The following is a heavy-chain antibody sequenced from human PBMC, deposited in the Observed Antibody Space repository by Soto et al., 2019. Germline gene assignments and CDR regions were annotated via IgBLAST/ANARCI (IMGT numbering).Heavy chain of an antibody. Sequence: EVQLVESGGGLVQPGGSLRLSCAASGFTFSSYWMSWVRQAPGKGLEWVANIKPDGSEKYFVDSVKGRFTISRDNAKNSLYLQMNSLRAEDTAVYYCARVRTPFKYYFDYWGQGTLVTVSS. CDR1: GFTFSSYW. CDR3: ARVRTPFKYYFDY. V-gene: IGHV3-7*01. J-gene: IGHJ4*02. CDR2: IKPDGSEK.